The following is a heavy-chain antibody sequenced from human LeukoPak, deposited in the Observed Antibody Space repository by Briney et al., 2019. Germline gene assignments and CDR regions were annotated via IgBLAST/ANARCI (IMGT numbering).Heavy chain of an antibody. CDR1: GFTFSSYA. Sequence: GGSLRLSCAASGFTFSSYAMGWVRQAPGKGLEWVSTISGSGGSTYYADSVRGRFTISRDNSKNTLYLQMNSLRAEDTAVYYCAKDSVDTAMARGGYFDYWGQGTLVTVSS. J-gene: IGHJ4*02. D-gene: IGHD5-18*01. V-gene: IGHV3-23*01. CDR3: AKDSVDTAMARGGYFDY. CDR2: ISGSGGST.